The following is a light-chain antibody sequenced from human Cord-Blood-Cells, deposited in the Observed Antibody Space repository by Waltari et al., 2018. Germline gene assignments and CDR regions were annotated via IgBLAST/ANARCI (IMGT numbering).Light chain of an antibody. CDR1: KLGAKY. CDR2: QDS. CDR3: QAWDSSTV. V-gene: IGLV3-1*01. J-gene: IGLJ1*01. Sequence: SYELTQPPSVSVSPGQPASIPCSGDKLGAKYACWYQQKPAQSPVLVIYQDSKRPSGIPERFSGYNSGNTATLIISGTQAMDEADYYCQAWDSSTVFGTGTKVTVL.